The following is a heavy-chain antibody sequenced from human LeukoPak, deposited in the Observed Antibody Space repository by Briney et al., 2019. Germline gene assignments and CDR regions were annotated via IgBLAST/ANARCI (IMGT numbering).Heavy chain of an antibody. CDR2: INPNSGGT. J-gene: IGHJ6*02. CDR3: ARVASTYYYYYGMDV. V-gene: IGHV1-2*02. CDR1: GYTFTGYY. Sequence: ASVKVSCKASGYTFTGYYMHWVRQAPGQGLEWMGWINPNSGGTNYAQKFRGRVTMTRDTSISTAYMELSRLRSDDTAVYCCARVASTYYYYYGMDVWGQGTTVTVSS.